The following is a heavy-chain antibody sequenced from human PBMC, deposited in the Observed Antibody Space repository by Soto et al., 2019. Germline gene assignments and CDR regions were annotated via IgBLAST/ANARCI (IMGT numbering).Heavy chain of an antibody. J-gene: IGHJ5*02. Sequence: EVQLVESGGGLVQPGRSLGLSCTASGLTFGDYAMTWFRQAPGKGLEWEGFISSKRYGGTAEYATYGKGRFTISRDDSKSIAYLQMNSLKTEDTAVYFCSRLPPSKYGDSPFDPWGQGTLVIVSS. CDR1: GLTFGDYA. CDR2: ISSKRYGGTA. D-gene: IGHD7-27*01. V-gene: IGHV3-49*03. CDR3: SRLPPSKYGDSPFDP.